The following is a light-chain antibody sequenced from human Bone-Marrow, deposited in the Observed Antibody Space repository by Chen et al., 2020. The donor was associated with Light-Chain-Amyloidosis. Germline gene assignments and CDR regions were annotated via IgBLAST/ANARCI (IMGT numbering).Light chain of an antibody. V-gene: IGLV2-14*01. J-gene: IGLJ1*01. CDR2: EVT. CDR3: RSYTITNALV. CDR1: SSDVGGDNH. Sequence: QSALTQPASVSGSPGQSSTISCTGTSSDVGGDNHVYWYQQHPDKAPKLMIYEVTNRPSWVPDRFSGSKSDNTASLTISGLQPEDESGYYCRSYTITNALVFGSGTRRTVL.